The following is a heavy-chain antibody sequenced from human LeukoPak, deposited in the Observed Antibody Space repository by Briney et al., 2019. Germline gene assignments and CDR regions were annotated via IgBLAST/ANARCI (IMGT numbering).Heavy chain of an antibody. J-gene: IGHJ6*02. D-gene: IGHD5-24*01. V-gene: IGHV4-61*08. CDR1: GGSISSGGYY. CDR2: IYYSGST. Sequence: SETLSLTCTVSGGSISSGGYYWSWIRQPPGKGLERIGYIYYSGSTNYNPSLKSRVTISVDTSKNQFSLKLSSVTAADTAVYYCARLQSPRAYALDVWGQGTTVTVSS. CDR3: ARLQSPRAYALDV.